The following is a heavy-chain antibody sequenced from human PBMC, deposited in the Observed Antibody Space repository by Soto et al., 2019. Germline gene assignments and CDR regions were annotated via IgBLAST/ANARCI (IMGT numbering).Heavy chain of an antibody. CDR1: GFTFSTYG. D-gene: IGHD6-19*01. Sequence: EVQLLESGGGLVQPGGSLRLSCAASGFTFSTYGMSWVRQAPGKGPEWVSIISGSGGSTYYADTVKGRFTISRDNSKNTLYLQMNSLRAEDTAVYYCAKDPATIAVAGTFDYWGQGTLVIVSS. CDR2: ISGSGGST. CDR3: AKDPATIAVAGTFDY. J-gene: IGHJ4*02. V-gene: IGHV3-23*01.